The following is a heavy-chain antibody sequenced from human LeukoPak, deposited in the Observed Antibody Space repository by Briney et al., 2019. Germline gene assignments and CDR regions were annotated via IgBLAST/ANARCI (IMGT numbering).Heavy chain of an antibody. CDR2: ISAYNGNT. D-gene: IGHD2-8*02. V-gene: IGHV1-18*01. J-gene: IGHJ4*02. CDR1: GYTFTSYG. Sequence: ASVKVSCKASGYTFTSYGISWVRQAPGQGLEWMGWISAYNGNTNYAQKLQGRLTMTTDTSTSTAYMELRSLRSAEAAVYYCARAAAGYWLDYWGQGTLVTVSS. CDR3: ARAAAGYWLDY.